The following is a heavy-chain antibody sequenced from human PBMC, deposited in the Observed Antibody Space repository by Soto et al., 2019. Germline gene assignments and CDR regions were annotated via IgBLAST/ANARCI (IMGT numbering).Heavy chain of an antibody. V-gene: IGHV1-3*01. CDR2: TNAGNDNT. CDR3: ARIAAGSLRYAHP. CDR1: GYTFTSYA. D-gene: IGHD6-13*01. Sequence: QVQLVQSGSEVKKPGASVKVSCKASGYTFTSYAMHWVRQAPGQSLEWMGWTNAGNDNTKYSQKFQGRVTITRDTSASTAYMELSSLRSEDTAVYYCARIAAGSLRYAHPSGQGTLVTVSS. J-gene: IGHJ5*02.